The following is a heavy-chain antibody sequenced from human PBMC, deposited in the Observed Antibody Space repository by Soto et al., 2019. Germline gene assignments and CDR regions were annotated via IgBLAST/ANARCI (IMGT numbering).Heavy chain of an antibody. CDR2: ISAYNGNT. Sequence: ASVKVSCKASGYTFTSYGISWVRQAPGQGLEWMGWISAYNGNTNYAQKLQGRVTMTTDTSTSTAYMELSSLRSEDTAVYYCARGYGCTNGVCCLSVPGMDVWGQGTTVTVSS. V-gene: IGHV1-18*01. CDR1: GYTFTSYG. D-gene: IGHD2-8*01. J-gene: IGHJ6*02. CDR3: ARGYGCTNGVCCLSVPGMDV.